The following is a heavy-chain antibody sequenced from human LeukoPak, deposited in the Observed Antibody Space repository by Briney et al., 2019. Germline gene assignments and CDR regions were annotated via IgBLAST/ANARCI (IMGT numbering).Heavy chain of an antibody. J-gene: IGHJ4*02. CDR1: GFTFSSYA. CDR3: ARERGRYNWNELGY. D-gene: IGHD1-1*01. CDR2: ISSNGGST. V-gene: IGHV3-64*01. Sequence: GGSLRLSCAASGFTFSSYAMHWVRQAPGKGLEYVSAISSNGGSTYYANSVKGRFTISRDNSKNTLYLQIGSLRAEDMAVYYCARERGRYNWNELGYWGQGTLVTVSS.